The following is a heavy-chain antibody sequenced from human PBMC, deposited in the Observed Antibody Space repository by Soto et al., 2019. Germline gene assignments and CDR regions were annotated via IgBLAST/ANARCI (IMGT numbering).Heavy chain of an antibody. J-gene: IGHJ6*03. Sequence: ASVKVSCKASGYTFTSYGISWVRQAPGQGLEWMGWISAYSGNTNYAQKLQGRVTMTTDTSTSTAYMELRSLRSDDTAVYYCARVQGRGYYYYYMDVWGKGTTVTVS. CDR2: ISAYSGNT. V-gene: IGHV1-18*01. D-gene: IGHD3-10*01. CDR3: ARVQGRGYYYYYMDV. CDR1: GYTFTSYG.